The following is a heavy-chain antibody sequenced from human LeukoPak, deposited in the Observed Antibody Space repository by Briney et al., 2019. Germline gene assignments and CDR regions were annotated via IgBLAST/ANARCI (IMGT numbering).Heavy chain of an antibody. CDR2: IIPIFGTA. J-gene: IGHJ6*03. CDR1: GGTFSSYA. Sequence: SVEVSCKASGGTFSSYAISWVRQAPGQGLEWMGGIIPIFGTANYAQKFQGRVTITADESTSTAYMELSSLRSEDTAVYYCARARSGWYYMDVWGKGTTVTVSS. D-gene: IGHD3-3*01. V-gene: IGHV1-69*13. CDR3: ARARSGWYYMDV.